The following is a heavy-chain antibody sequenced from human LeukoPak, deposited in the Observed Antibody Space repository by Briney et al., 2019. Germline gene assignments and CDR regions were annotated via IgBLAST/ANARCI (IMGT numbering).Heavy chain of an antibody. CDR3: ARPRARKYFDWSLSMRFAFDI. V-gene: IGHV1-2*02. CDR1: GYTFTYYY. D-gene: IGHD3-9*01. Sequence: ASVKVSCKTSGYTFTYYYIHWVRQAPGQGLEWMGWINPNSGGTNYAQKFQGRVTMTRDTSISTAYMELSRLRSDDTAVYYCARPRARKYFDWSLSMRFAFDIWGQGTMVTVSS. CDR2: INPNSGGT. J-gene: IGHJ3*02.